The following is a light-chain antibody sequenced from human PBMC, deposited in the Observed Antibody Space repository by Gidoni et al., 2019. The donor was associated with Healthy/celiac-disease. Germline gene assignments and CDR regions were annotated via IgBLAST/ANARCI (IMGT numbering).Light chain of an antibody. J-gene: IGLJ3*02. V-gene: IGLV4-69*01. CDR2: LNSDGSH. CDR3: QTLGTDSQV. Sequence: QLVLTQSPSASASLGASVKRTCTLSSGHSNYALEWHQQRQERCPRYLMKLNSDGSHSTGDGIPDRFSGSRSGAERYLTISSLQSEDAAVYYCQTLGTDSQVFGGGTKLTVL. CDR1: SGHSNYA.